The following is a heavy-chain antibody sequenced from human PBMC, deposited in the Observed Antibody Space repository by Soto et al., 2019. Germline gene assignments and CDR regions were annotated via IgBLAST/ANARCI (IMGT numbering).Heavy chain of an antibody. D-gene: IGHD2-15*01. CDR3: ARAKDRSPPHYYYGMDV. CDR1: GGTFSSYA. Sequence: QVQLVQSGAEVKKPGSSVKVSCKASGGTFSSYAISWVRQAPGQGLEWMGGIIPIFGTANYAQKFQGRVTITADESTSTAYMALRSLRSEDTAVYYCARAKDRSPPHYYYGMDVWGQGTTVTVSS. V-gene: IGHV1-69*01. J-gene: IGHJ6*02. CDR2: IIPIFGTA.